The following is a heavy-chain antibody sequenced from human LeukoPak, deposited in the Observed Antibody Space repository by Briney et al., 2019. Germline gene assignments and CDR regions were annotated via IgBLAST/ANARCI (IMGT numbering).Heavy chain of an antibody. D-gene: IGHD3-9*01. Sequence: SETLSLTCTVSGGSISSGSYYWSWIRQPAGKGLEWIGRIYTSGSTNYNPSLKSRVTISVDTSKNQFSLKLSSVTAADTAVYYCARGRPYDILTGYYTDENWGQGTLVTVSS. CDR3: ARGRPYDILTGYYTDEN. J-gene: IGHJ4*02. CDR1: GGSISSGSYY. V-gene: IGHV4-61*02. CDR2: IYTSGST.